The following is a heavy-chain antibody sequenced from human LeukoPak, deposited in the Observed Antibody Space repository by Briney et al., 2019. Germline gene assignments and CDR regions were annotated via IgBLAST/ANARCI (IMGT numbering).Heavy chain of an antibody. D-gene: IGHD5-18*01. J-gene: IGHJ4*02. CDR1: GYTFTSYY. V-gene: IGHV1-46*01. CDR2: INPSGGST. CDR3: ASSIQLWSLGYYFDY. Sequence: ASVKVSCKASGYTFTSYYMHWVRQAPGQGLEWMGIINPSGGSTSYAQKFQGRVTITADESTSTAYMELSSLRSEDTAVYYCASSIQLWSLGYYFDYWGQGTLVTVSS.